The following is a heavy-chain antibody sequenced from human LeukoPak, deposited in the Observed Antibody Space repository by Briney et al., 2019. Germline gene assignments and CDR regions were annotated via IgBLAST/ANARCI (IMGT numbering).Heavy chain of an antibody. D-gene: IGHD2-8*01. CDR3: ARDYVDDIPMIKDY. Sequence: SVKVSCKASGGTFSSYAISWVRQAPGQGLEWMGGIIPIFGTANYAQRFQGRVTLTRDTSTSTVYMELSSLRSEDTAVYYCARDYVDDIPMIKDYRGQGTLVTVSS. CDR2: IIPIFGTA. V-gene: IGHV1-69*05. J-gene: IGHJ4*02. CDR1: GGTFSSYA.